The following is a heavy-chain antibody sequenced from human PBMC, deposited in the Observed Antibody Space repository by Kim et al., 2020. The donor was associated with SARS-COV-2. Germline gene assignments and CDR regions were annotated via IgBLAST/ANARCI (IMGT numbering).Heavy chain of an antibody. CDR3: TRDRELLPFDY. CDR2: IRSKAYGGTT. D-gene: IGHD1-26*01. V-gene: IGHV3-49*03. CDR1: GFTFGDYA. J-gene: IGHJ4*02. Sequence: GGSLRLSCTASGFTFGDYAMSWFRQAPGKGLEWVGFIRSKAYGGTTEYAASVKGRFTISRDDSKSIAYLQMNSLKTEDTAVYYCTRDRELLPFDYWGQGTLVTVSS.